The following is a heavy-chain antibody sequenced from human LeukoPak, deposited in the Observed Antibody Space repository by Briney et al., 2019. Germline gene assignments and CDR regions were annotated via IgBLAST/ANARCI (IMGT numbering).Heavy chain of an antibody. CDR1: GFTFSLYA. CDR3: AKGPYCSSTSCYLPRWNWFDP. J-gene: IGHJ5*02. CDR2: INDDSSDI. V-gene: IGHV3-48*01. Sequence: TGGSLRLSCAASGFTFSLYAMNWVRQAPGKGLEWVSYINDDSSDIHYADSVKGRFTISRDNSKNTLYLQMNSLRAEDTAVYYCAKGPYCSSTSCYLPRWNWFDPWGQGTLVTVSS. D-gene: IGHD2-2*01.